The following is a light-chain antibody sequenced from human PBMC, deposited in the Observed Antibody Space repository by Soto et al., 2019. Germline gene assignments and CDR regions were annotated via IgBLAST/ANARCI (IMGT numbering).Light chain of an antibody. CDR1: TSDVGAYDY. V-gene: IGLV2-14*01. J-gene: IGLJ2*01. Sequence: QSVLTQPASVSGSPGQAITISCTGSTSDVGAYDYVSWYQQHPGKVPKLMMYDVRNRPSWVSNRFSGSKSGNTASLTISGLQAEDEADYYCSSYTSSSTVIFGGGTKLTVL. CDR3: SSYTSSSTVI. CDR2: DVR.